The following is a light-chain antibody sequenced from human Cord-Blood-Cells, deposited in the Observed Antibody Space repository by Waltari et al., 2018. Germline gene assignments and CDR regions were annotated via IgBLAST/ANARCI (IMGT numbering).Light chain of an antibody. CDR2: DAS. Sequence: DIQITQSPSTLSASVGDRVTINCRASQSISSWLAWYQQKPGKAPKLLIYDASSLESGVPARFSGSGSGTEFTLTISSLQPDDFATYYCQQYNSYLYTFGQGTKLEIK. CDR1: QSISSW. V-gene: IGKV1-5*01. CDR3: QQYNSYLYT. J-gene: IGKJ2*01.